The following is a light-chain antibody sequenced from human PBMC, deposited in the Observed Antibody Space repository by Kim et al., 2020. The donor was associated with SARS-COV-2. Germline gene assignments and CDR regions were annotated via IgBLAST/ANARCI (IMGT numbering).Light chain of an antibody. CDR2: DAS. V-gene: IGKV1-33*01. Sequence: EIQMTQSPSSLSASVGDRVTITCQASQDISNYLNWYQQKPGKAPKLLIYDASNLETGVPSRFSGSGSGTDFTFTISSLQPEDIATYYCQQYDNLPMYTFGQGTKLEI. J-gene: IGKJ2*01. CDR3: QQYDNLPMYT. CDR1: QDISNY.